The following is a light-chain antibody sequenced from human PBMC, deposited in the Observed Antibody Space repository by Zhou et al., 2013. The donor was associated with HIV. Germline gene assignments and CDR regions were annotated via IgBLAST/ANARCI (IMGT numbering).Light chain of an antibody. CDR1: QDISNY. J-gene: IGKJ2*04. CDR2: DAS. V-gene: IGKV1-33*01. Sequence: DTQMTQSPSSLSAPVGDRVTITCQASQDISNYLNWYQHKPGKAPDLLIYDASALGTGVPSRFSGSGSGTEFTLTIRSLQPDDFATYYCQQFERFPCSFGQGTKVEIK. CDR3: QQFERFPCS.